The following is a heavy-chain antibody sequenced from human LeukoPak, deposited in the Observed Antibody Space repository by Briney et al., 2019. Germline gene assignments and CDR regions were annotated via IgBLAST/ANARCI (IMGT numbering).Heavy chain of an antibody. V-gene: IGHV4-61*05. CDR2: IYYTGST. J-gene: IGHJ4*02. CDR1: GGSISSSSYY. Sequence: SETLSLTCTVSGGSISSSSYYWGWIRQPPGKGLEWIGYIYYTGSTNYNPSLKSRVTISVDTSKNQFSLRLSSVTAADTAVYYCARFSPYCSGSSCYVSFLDYWGQGTLVTVSS. D-gene: IGHD2-15*01. CDR3: ARFSPYCSGSSCYVSFLDY.